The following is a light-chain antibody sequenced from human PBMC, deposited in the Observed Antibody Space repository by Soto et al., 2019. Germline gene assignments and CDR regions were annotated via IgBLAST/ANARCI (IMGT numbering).Light chain of an antibody. V-gene: IGKV3-20*01. J-gene: IGKJ5*01. CDR1: QSVSRSY. CDR3: QQYGGSPIT. Sequence: IVMTQYPATLSLSPGEKSTLSCMASQSVSRSYLGWYQHKPGQAPRLLMSGASSRASGVPVRFSGSGSGTDFTLTISRLEPEDFALYYCQQYGGSPITFGQGTRLDIK. CDR2: GAS.